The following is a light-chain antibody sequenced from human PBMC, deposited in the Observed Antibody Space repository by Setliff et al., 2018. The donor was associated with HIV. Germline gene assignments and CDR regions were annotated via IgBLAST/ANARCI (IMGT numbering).Light chain of an antibody. CDR1: TGAVTSGHY. Sequence: QAVVTQEPSLTVSPGGTVTLTCGSSTGAVTSGHYPYWFQQKPGQAPTTLIYDTTYKHSWTPARFSGSLLGGKAALTLSGAQPEDEAEYYCLLSYSGARVFGGGTKVT. V-gene: IGLV7-46*01. J-gene: IGLJ2*01. CDR2: DTT. CDR3: LLSYSGARV.